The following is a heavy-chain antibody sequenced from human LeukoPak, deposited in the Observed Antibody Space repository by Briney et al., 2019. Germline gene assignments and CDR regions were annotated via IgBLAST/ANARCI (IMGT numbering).Heavy chain of an antibody. CDR1: GGSISSSSYY. CDR3: ARVSAAGTNSKRNYYYGMDV. V-gene: IGHV4-39*01. D-gene: IGHD6-13*01. CDR2: VYYSGST. J-gene: IGHJ6*02. Sequence: SETLSLTCTVSGGSISSSSYYWGWIRQPPGKGLEWIGSVYYSGSTYYNPSLKSRVTISVDTSKNQFSLKLSSVTAADTAVYYCARVSAAGTNSKRNYYYGMDVWGQGTTVTVSS.